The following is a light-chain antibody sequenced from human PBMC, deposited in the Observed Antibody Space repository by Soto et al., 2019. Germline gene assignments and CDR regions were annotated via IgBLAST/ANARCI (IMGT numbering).Light chain of an antibody. Sequence: EIVLTQSPATLSLSPGERATLSCRASQSVSSYLAWYQQKPGQAPRLLIYDASNRATGIPARFSGSGSGTDFTLTIISLEPYDFSVYYCQQRSNWPPKFGPGTKVEIK. CDR2: DAS. J-gene: IGKJ1*01. CDR1: QSVSSY. V-gene: IGKV3-11*01. CDR3: QQRSNWPPK.